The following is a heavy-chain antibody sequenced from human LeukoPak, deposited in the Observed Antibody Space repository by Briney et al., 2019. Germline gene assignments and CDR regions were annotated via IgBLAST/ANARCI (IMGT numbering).Heavy chain of an antibody. V-gene: IGHV3-48*01. J-gene: IGHJ4*02. CDR3: AREPTYSSSWHTSCDY. Sequence: AGGSLRLSCAASGFTFSNYNMNWVRQAPGKGLEWVSYITGSSSSIYYADSVKGRFTISRDNAKGSLYLQMDSLRAEDTAVYFCAREPTYSSSWHTSCDYWGQGTLVTVSS. CDR2: ITGSSSSI. CDR1: GFTFSNYN. D-gene: IGHD6-13*01.